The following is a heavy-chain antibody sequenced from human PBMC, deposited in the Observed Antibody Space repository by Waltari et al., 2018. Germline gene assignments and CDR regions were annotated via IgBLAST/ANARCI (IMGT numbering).Heavy chain of an antibody. Sequence: QVQLQESGPGLVKPSETLSLTGAVPGYSISHGYSWSWIRQPPGKGLEWIGGIYHTGTTYYNASLKSRVTISVDTSKNQFSLNLSFVTAADTALYFCARGGSGSYMGSFDIWGQGPMVTVSS. D-gene: IGHD1-26*01. CDR2: IYHTGTT. J-gene: IGHJ3*02. CDR1: GYSISHGYS. V-gene: IGHV4-38-2*01. CDR3: ARGGSGSYMGSFDI.